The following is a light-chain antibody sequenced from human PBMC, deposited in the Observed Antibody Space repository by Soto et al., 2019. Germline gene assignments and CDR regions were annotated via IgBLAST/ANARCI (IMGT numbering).Light chain of an antibody. J-gene: IGLJ2*01. Sequence: QSVLTQPASVSGSPGQSITISCTGTSSDVGAYNYVSWYQQHPGKAPKLMIYDVSNRPSGVSNRFSGSKSGNTASLTISGLEAEYEADYYCSSYTSSRTHVVFGGGTKLTVL. V-gene: IGLV2-14*01. CDR1: SSDVGAYNY. CDR2: DVS. CDR3: SSYTSSRTHVV.